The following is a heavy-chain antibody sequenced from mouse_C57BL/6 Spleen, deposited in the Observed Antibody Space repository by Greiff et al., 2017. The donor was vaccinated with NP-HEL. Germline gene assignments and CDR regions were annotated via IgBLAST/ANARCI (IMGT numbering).Heavy chain of an antibody. CDR3: APNWDVGY. Sequence: QVQLQQSGPELVKPGASVKISCKASGYAFSSSWMNWVKQRPGKGLEWIGRIYPGDGDTNYNGKFKGKATLTADKSSSTAYMQLSSLTSEDSAVYFCAPNWDVGYWGQGTTLTVSS. J-gene: IGHJ2*01. D-gene: IGHD4-1*01. V-gene: IGHV1-82*01. CDR2: IYPGDGDT. CDR1: GYAFSSSW.